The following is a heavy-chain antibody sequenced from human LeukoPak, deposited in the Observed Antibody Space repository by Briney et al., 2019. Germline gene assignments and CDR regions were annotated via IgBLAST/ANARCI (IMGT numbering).Heavy chain of an antibody. CDR1: GFTFSDYY. V-gene: IGHV3-11*05. J-gene: IGHJ3*02. CDR3: ARDGRGLGDYDAFDI. D-gene: IGHD4-17*01. CDR2: ISSSSGYT. Sequence: GGSLRLSCAASGFTFSDYYMSWIRQAPGKGLEWVSYISSSSGYTNYADSVKGRFTISRDNAKNSLYLQMNSLRAEDTAVYYCARDGRGLGDYDAFDIWGQGTMVTVSS.